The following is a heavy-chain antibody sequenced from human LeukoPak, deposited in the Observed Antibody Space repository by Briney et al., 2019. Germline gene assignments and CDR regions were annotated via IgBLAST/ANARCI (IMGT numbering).Heavy chain of an antibody. J-gene: IGHJ4*02. CDR1: GGSISDNDYS. D-gene: IGHD3-10*01. CDR2: IHYSGTT. Sequence: PSETLSLTCNVSGGSISDNDYSWDWIRQPPGKGLEWMGCIHYSGTTYSNPSLKSRISISVDTSKSQFSLKLRSVTAADTVVYYCARRYYFVSGSYYPFDFWGQGTLVTVSS. CDR3: ARRYYFVSGSYYPFDF. V-gene: IGHV4-39*01.